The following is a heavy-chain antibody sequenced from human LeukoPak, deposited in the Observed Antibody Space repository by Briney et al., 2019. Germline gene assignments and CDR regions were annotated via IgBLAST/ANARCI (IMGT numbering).Heavy chain of an antibody. D-gene: IGHD2-21*02. CDR3: ATDQNLPVVPGY. CDR2: MNPNSGNT. V-gene: IGHV1-8*01. CDR1: GYTFTSYD. Sequence: ASVKVSCKASGYTFTSYDINWVRQATGQGLEWMGWMNPNSGNTGYAQKFQGRVTMTEDTSTDTAYMELSSLRSEDTAVYYCATDQNLPVVPGYWGQGTLVTVSS. J-gene: IGHJ4*02.